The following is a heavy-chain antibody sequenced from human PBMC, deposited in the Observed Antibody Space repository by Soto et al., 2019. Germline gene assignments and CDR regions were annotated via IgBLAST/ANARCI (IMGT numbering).Heavy chain of an antibody. CDR3: ARVKGDYYYYYYMDV. Sequence: SETLSLTCTVSGGSISSGGYYWSWIRQHPGKGLEWIGYIYYSGSTNYNPSLKSRVTISVDTSKNQFSLNLRSVTAADTAVYYCARVKGDYYYYYYMDVWGKGTTVTVSS. J-gene: IGHJ6*03. D-gene: IGHD3-16*01. CDR2: IYYSGST. V-gene: IGHV4-61*08. CDR1: GGSISSGGYY.